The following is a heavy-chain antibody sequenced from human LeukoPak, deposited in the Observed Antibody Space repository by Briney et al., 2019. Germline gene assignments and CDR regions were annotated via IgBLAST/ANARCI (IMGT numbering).Heavy chain of an antibody. D-gene: IGHD3-10*01. V-gene: IGHV1-2*02. Sequence: ASVKVSCKASGYTFNGYYMFWVRQAPGQGLEWMGWINPNSGGTNYAQEFQGRVTMTRDASISTAYMELSTLRSDDTAVYYCALIGDHAWFDPWGQGTLVTVSS. CDR1: GYTFNGYY. J-gene: IGHJ5*02. CDR2: INPNSGGT. CDR3: ALIGDHAWFDP.